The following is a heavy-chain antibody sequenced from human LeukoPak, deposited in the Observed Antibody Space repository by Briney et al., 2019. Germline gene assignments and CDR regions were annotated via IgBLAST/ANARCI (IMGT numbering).Heavy chain of an antibody. D-gene: IGHD2-2*01. CDR2: IYYSGST. J-gene: IGHJ5*02. CDR3: ARPTRNDYCSSTSCYPNWFDP. CDR1: GGSISSSSYY. V-gene: IGHV4-39*07. Sequence: SETLSLTCTVSGGSISSSSYYWGWIRQPPGKGLEWIGSIYYSGSTYYNPSLKGRVTISVDTSKNQFSLKLSSVTAADTAVYYCARPTRNDYCSSTSCYPNWFDPWGQGTLVTVSS.